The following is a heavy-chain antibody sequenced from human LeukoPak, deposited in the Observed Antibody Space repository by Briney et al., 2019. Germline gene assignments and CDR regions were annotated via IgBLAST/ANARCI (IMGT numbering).Heavy chain of an antibody. Sequence: ASVKVSCKVSGYTFTSYGISWVRQAPGQGLEWMGWISAYNGNTNYAQKLQGRVTMTTDTSTSTAYMELRSLRSDDTAVYYCARDPGCSSTSCYITAWFDPWGQGTLVTVSS. D-gene: IGHD2-2*02. CDR3: ARDPGCSSTSCYITAWFDP. CDR2: ISAYNGNT. V-gene: IGHV1-18*01. J-gene: IGHJ5*02. CDR1: GYTFTSYG.